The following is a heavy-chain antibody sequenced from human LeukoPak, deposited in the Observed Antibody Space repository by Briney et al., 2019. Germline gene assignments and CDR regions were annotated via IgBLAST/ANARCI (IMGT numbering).Heavy chain of an antibody. J-gene: IGHJ6*04. CDR1: GGSFSGYY. CDR2: INHSGST. V-gene: IGHV4-34*01. D-gene: IGHD2-15*01. Sequence: SETLSLTCAVYGGSFSGYYWSWIRQPPGKGLEWIGEINHSGSTNYNPSLKSRVTISVDTSKNQFSLKLSSVTAADTAVYYCARVVVVVAATHKDYGMDVWGKGTTVTVSS. CDR3: ARVVVVVAATHKDYGMDV.